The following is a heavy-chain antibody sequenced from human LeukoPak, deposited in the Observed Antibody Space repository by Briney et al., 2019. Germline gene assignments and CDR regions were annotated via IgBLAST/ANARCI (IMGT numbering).Heavy chain of an antibody. Sequence: GGSLRLSCVASGILVSSNYMSWVRQAPGKGLEWVSFIDSTGSTYYADSVKGRFTISRDNAKSSVSLQMSSLRDDDTAVYYCARIFRSQLVDYYALDVWGQGTTVTVSS. CDR3: ARIFRSQLVDYYALDV. D-gene: IGHD6-13*01. CDR2: IDSTGST. J-gene: IGHJ6*02. V-gene: IGHV3-66*01. CDR1: GILVSSNY.